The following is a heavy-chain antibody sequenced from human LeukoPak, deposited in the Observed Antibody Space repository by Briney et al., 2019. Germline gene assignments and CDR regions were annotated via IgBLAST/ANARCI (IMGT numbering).Heavy chain of an antibody. Sequence: SVTLSLTCAVYGGSFSGYYWSWIRQPPGKGLEWIGEINHSGSTNYNPSLKSRVTISVDTSKKQFSLKLSSVTAADTAVYYCARVLEGSSGQHWYFDLWGRGTLVTVSS. J-gene: IGHJ2*01. CDR1: GGSFSGYY. D-gene: IGHD6-19*01. CDR2: INHSGST. V-gene: IGHV4-34*01. CDR3: ARVLEGSSGQHWYFDL.